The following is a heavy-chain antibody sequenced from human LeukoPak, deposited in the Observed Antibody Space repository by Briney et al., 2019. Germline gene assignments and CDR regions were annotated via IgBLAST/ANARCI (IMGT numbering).Heavy chain of an antibody. J-gene: IGHJ4*02. Sequence: PGGSLRLSCAASGFTFSRYWMSWVWQAPGKGLEWVANIKKDGSEKYYVDSVKGRFTISRDNAQNSLYLQMNSLRAEDTAVYYCATGQYSGSTYYFDDWGQGTLVTVSS. CDR2: IKKDGSEK. V-gene: IGHV3-7*01. CDR1: GFTFSRYW. CDR3: ATGQYSGSTYYFDD. D-gene: IGHD1-26*01.